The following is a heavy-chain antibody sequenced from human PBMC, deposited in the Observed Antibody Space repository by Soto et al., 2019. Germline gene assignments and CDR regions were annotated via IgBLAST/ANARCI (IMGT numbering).Heavy chain of an antibody. CDR3: ARENEQWVAADN. V-gene: IGHV3-9*01. Sequence: EVQLVESGGGVVQPGRSLRLSCAASGFTFDDYAMHWVRQPPGTGLEWVAGTSWNSERIGYADSVRGRFTISRDNAKNSLYLQMNSLRAEDTALYYCARENEQWVAADNWGQGTLVTVSS. CDR2: TSWNSERI. CDR1: GFTFDDYA. J-gene: IGHJ4*02. D-gene: IGHD6-19*01.